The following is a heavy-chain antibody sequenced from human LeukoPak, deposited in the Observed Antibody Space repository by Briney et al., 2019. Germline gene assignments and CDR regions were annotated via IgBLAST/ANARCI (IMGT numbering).Heavy chain of an antibody. J-gene: IGHJ6*02. Sequence: GGSLRLSCAASGFTFGSYSMNWVRQAPGTGLEWLSYISSSGSTIYYADSVKGRFTISRDNAKNSLYLQMNSLRAEDMAVYYCARDLSRSVVVVAATGYYYGMDVWGQGTTVTVSS. D-gene: IGHD2-15*01. CDR2: ISSSGSTI. CDR1: GFTFGSYS. CDR3: ARDLSRSVVVVAATGYYYGMDV. V-gene: IGHV3-48*04.